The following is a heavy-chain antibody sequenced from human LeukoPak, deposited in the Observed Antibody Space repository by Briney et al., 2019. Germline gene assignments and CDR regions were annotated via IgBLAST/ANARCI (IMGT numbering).Heavy chain of an antibody. J-gene: IGHJ4*02. CDR1: GFTFSNAW. V-gene: IGHV3-15*01. CDR2: IKSKTDGGTT. D-gene: IGHD2-15*01. CDR3: ARDDGYCSGGSCYSGHYFDY. Sequence: GGSLRLSCAASGFTFSNAWMSWVRQAPGKGLEWVGRIKSKTDGGTTDYAAPVKGRFTISRDDSKNTLYLQMNSLRAEDTAVYYCARDDGYCSGGSCYSGHYFDYWGQGTLVTVSS.